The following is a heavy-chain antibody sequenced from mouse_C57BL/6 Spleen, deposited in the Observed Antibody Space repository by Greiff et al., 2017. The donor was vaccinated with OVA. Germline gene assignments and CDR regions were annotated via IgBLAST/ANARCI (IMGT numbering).Heavy chain of an antibody. CDR2: IYPGDGDT. D-gene: IGHD2-5*01. V-gene: IGHV1-80*01. CDR3: ARGEAYYSNYEGY. CDR1: GYAFSSYW. Sequence: QVQLQQSGAELVKPGASVKISCKASGYAFSSYWMNWVKQRPGKGLEWIGQIYPGDGDTNYNGNFKGKATLTADKSSSTAYMQLISLTSEDAAVYFGARGEAYYSNYEGYWGQGTTLTVSS. J-gene: IGHJ2*01.